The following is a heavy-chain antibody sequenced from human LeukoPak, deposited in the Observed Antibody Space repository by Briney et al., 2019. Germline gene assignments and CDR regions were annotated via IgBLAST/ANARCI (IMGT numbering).Heavy chain of an antibody. CDR1: GDSFSINSAA. V-gene: IGHV6-1*01. D-gene: IGHD6-19*01. J-gene: IGHJ4*02. Sequence: SQTLSLTCAISGDSFSINSAAWNWIRQSPSRGLEWLGRTYQRSKWYNDYAVSVKSRITINPDTSKNQFSLQLNSVTPEDTAVYYCARSPSPYSSGWYFDYWGQGTLVTVSS. CDR3: ARSPSPYSSGWYFDY. CDR2: TYQRSKWYN.